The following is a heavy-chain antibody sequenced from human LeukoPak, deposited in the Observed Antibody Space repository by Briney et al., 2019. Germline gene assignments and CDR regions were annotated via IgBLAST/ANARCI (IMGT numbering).Heavy chain of an antibody. Sequence: SETLSLTCTVSGGSISSYYWSWIRQPAGKGLEWIGRIYTSGSTNYNPSLKSRVTMSVDTSKNQFSLKLSSVTAADTAVYCCARELAQYCSGGSCYRGNWFDPWGQGTLVTVSS. CDR2: IYTSGST. CDR3: ARELAQYCSGGSCYRGNWFDP. CDR1: GGSISSYY. J-gene: IGHJ5*02. D-gene: IGHD2-15*01. V-gene: IGHV4-4*07.